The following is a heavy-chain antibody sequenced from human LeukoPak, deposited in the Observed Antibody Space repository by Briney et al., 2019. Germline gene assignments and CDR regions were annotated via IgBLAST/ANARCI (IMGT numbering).Heavy chain of an antibody. Sequence: SGTLALTCTVSGVSIRRNHWSWIRQPAGKGLEGVGYIFYTGSTKYIPSLQSRVTKLLDTSRNQFSLKLSSVTAADTAVDSCARGTYNSSPLDLWGQGTMVTVSS. CDR1: GVSIRRNH. V-gene: IGHV4-59*01. CDR2: IFYTGST. D-gene: IGHD1-14*01. J-gene: IGHJ3*01. CDR3: ARGTYNSSPLDL.